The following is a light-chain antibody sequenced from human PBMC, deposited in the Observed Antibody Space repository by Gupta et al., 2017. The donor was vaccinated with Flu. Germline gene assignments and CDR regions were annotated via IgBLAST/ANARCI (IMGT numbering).Light chain of an antibody. CDR2: KAS. V-gene: IGKV1-5*03. Sequence: DIQMTQSPSTLSASVGDRVTTTCRASQSSDSWLAWYQQKPGKAPKLLIYKASNLESGVPSRFSGSGSGTEFTLTISSLQPDDFATYYCQQYRSYPWTFGQGTTVEIQ. CDR1: QSSDSW. J-gene: IGKJ1*01. CDR3: QQYRSYPWT.